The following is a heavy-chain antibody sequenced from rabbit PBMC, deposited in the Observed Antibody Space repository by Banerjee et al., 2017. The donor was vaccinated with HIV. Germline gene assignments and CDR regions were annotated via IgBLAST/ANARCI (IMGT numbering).Heavy chain of an antibody. CDR3: ARDNGGSYSYALNL. V-gene: IGHV1S40*01. Sequence: QSLEESGGDLVKPGASLTLTCTASGFDFSTGYDMCWVRQAPGKGLEWIACIYTGSSGSTYYASWAKGRFTISQTSSTTVTLQMTSLTAADTATYFCARDNGGSYSYALNLWGPGTLVTVS. CDR1: GFDFSTGYD. J-gene: IGHJ4*01. CDR2: IYTGSSGST. D-gene: IGHD6-1*01.